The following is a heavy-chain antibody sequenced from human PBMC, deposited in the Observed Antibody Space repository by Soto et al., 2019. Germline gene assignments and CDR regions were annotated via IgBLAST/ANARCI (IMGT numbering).Heavy chain of an antibody. CDR3: ARDGPYYDSSGYSGDAFDI. CDR2: ISSSSSYT. V-gene: IGHV3-11*06. Sequence: QVQLVESGGGLVKPGGSLRLSCAASGFTFSDYYMSWIRQAPGKGLEWVSYISSSSSYTNYADSVKGRFTISRDNAKNSLYLQVNSLRAEDTAVYYCARDGPYYDSSGYSGDAFDIWGQGTMVTVSS. J-gene: IGHJ3*02. CDR1: GFTFSDYY. D-gene: IGHD3-22*01.